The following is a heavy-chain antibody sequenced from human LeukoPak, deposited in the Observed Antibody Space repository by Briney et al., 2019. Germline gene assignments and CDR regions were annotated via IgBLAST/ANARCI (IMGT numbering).Heavy chain of an antibody. CDR2: ISTYNGNT. J-gene: IGHJ6*03. CDR3: ARAYRPHYYYYYMDV. V-gene: IGHV1-18*01. CDR1: GYSFISYG. Sequence: ASVRVSCKASGYSFISYGINWARQAPGQGLEWMGWISTYNGNTNYAQKLQGRVTMTTDTSTSTAYMELRSLRPEDTAVYYCARAYRPHYYYYYMDVWGKGTTVTVSS. D-gene: IGHD3-16*02.